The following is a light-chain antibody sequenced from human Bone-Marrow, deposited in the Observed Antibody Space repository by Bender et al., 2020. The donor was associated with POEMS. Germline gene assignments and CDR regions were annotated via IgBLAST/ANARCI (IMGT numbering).Light chain of an antibody. V-gene: IGLV3-21*01. Sequence: SYVLTQPPSVSLAPGNTARITCGGDNIGSKSVHWYQQKPGQAPLLVIYNDADRPSGIPERFSGSNSGNAATLTISRVEAGDEADYYCQIWDNDSDQWIFGVGTKLTV. J-gene: IGLJ2*01. CDR3: QIWDNDSDQWI. CDR2: NDA. CDR1: NIGSKS.